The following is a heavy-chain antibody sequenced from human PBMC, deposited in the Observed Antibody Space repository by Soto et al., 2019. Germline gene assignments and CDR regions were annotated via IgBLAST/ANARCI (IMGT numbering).Heavy chain of an antibody. V-gene: IGHV3-74*01. CDR3: ARGHPGAIAPRLFDS. D-gene: IGHD6-6*01. Sequence: GGGLRLSLSTSGFIFPKYLIHRVPPPPRKGLVWVSRINGDGSYTTYADSVKGRFTISRDNAENTLYLQMSSLRAEDTAFYYCARGHPGAIAPRLFDSWGQGALVTVSS. CDR1: GFIFPKYL. CDR2: INGDGSYT. J-gene: IGHJ4*02.